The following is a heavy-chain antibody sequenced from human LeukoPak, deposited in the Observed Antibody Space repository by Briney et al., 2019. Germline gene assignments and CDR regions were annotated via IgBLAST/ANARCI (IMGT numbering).Heavy chain of an antibody. CDR3: ARDVLLWFGEPYYMDV. V-gene: IGHV3-21*01. D-gene: IGHD3-10*01. J-gene: IGHJ6*03. CDR2: ISSSSSYI. CDR1: GFTFSSYS. Sequence: PGGSLRLSCAASGFTFSSYSMNWVRQAPGKGLEWVSSISSSSSYIYYADSVKGRFTISKDNAKNSLYLQMNSLRAEDTAVYYCARDVLLWFGEPYYMDVWGKGTTVTVSS.